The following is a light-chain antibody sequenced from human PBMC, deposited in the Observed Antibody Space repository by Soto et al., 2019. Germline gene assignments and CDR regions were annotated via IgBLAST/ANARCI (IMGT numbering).Light chain of an antibody. V-gene: IGKV1-27*01. CDR2: AAS. CDR3: QKYNSAPRA. CDR1: QGISNY. Sequence: DIQLTQSPYSLSAFVGDRVSLTCLASQGISNYLAWYQQKPGKVPKLLIYAASTLQSGVPSRFSGSGSGTDFTLTISSLQPEDVATYYCQKYNSAPRAFGQGTMVDI. J-gene: IGKJ1*01.